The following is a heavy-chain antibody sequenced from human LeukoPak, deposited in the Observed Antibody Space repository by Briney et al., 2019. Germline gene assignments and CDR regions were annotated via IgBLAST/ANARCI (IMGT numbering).Heavy chain of an antibody. V-gene: IGHV3-64*01. D-gene: IGHD2-2*01. CDR1: GFTFSSYA. CDR2: ISSTGTST. CDR3: ATEDCSSTSCYRAYYFDY. Sequence: GGSLRLSCAASGFTFSSYAMHWVRQAPGKGLEYVSAISSTGTSTYYANSVKGRFTISRDNSKNTLYLQMGSLRGEDMAVYYCATEDCSSTSCYRAYYFDYWGQGTLVTVSS. J-gene: IGHJ4*02.